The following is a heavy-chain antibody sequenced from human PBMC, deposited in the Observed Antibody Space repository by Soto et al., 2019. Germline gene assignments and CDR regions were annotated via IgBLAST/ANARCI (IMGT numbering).Heavy chain of an antibody. CDR1: EDSVPSNSAA. Sequence: SQTLSLICAISEDSVPSNSAAWNWVLHSPSRGLEWLGRTYYRSKWYNDYAVSVKSRITINPDTSKNQFSLQLNSVTPEDTAVYFCARGESYDNGMVAWDHATTVPVS. D-gene: IGHD3-16*01. CDR2: TYYRSKWYN. CDR3: ARGESYDNGMVA. J-gene: IGHJ6*02. V-gene: IGHV6-1*01.